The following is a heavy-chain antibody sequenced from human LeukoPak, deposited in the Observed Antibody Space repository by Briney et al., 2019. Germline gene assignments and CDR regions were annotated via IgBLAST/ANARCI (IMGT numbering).Heavy chain of an antibody. J-gene: IGHJ4*02. D-gene: IGHD6-13*01. CDR3: ARVVGAAGSFDY. CDR2: ISGDGGST. Sequence: GGSLRLSCAASGFTFDDYAMHWVRQAPGKGLEWVSLISGDGGSTYYADSVKGRFTISRDNAKNSLYLQMNSLRAEDTAEYYCARVVGAAGSFDYWGQGTLVTVSS. CDR1: GFTFDDYA. V-gene: IGHV3-43*02.